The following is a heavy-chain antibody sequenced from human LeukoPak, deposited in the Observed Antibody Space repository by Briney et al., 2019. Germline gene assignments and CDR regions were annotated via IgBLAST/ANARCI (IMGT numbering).Heavy chain of an antibody. D-gene: IGHD1-26*01. CDR1: GGSISSYY. CDR2: IYTSGST. J-gene: IGHJ4*02. CDR3: ARENSGSYREFDN. Sequence: SETLSFNCSVYGGSISSYYWSWLRQPAGQGLEWIGRIYTSGSTNYNASPKSRVSMSVDTSKNQFSLKLSSVTAADTAVFYCARENSGSYREFDNWGQGTLVTVSS. V-gene: IGHV4-4*07.